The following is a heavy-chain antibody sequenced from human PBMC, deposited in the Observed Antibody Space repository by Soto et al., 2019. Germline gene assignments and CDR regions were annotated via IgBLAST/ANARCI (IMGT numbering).Heavy chain of an antibody. CDR1: GFIFSSYA. CDR3: AKDIVVVPAEGALDP. Sequence: GGSLRLSCAASGFIFSSYAMTWVRQAPGKGLEWVSGISGSGGSTYYADSVQGRFTISRDNSKNTLYLQMNSLRAEDTAVYYCAKDIVVVPAEGALDPWGQGTLVTVSS. CDR2: ISGSGGST. V-gene: IGHV3-23*01. D-gene: IGHD2-2*01. J-gene: IGHJ5*02.